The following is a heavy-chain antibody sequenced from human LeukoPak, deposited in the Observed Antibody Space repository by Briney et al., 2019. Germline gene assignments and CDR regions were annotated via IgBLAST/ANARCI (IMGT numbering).Heavy chain of an antibody. Sequence: GASVKVSCKASGYTFSTYDINWVRQAPGQGLEWMGWISAYNGNTNYAQKLRGRVTMTTDTSTSTAYMELRSLRSDDTAVYYCARVQPGVGPFDYWGQGTLVTVSS. J-gene: IGHJ4*02. CDR1: GYTFSTYD. V-gene: IGHV1-18*01. CDR2: ISAYNGNT. CDR3: ARVQPGVGPFDY. D-gene: IGHD2-2*01.